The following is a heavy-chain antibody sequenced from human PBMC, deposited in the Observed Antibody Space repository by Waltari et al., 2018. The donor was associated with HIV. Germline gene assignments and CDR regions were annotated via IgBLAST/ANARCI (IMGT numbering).Heavy chain of an antibody. CDR2: IWSDGYNK. V-gene: IGHV3-33*06. CDR3: VKERGPFNGFDI. J-gene: IGHJ3*02. D-gene: IGHD3-16*01. Sequence: QVYLMESGGGVVQPGGSLHPSCAASGLTFSSYGMHWVRQAPGKGLEWVAVIWSDGYNKFYADSVRGRFTFSRDNSKYTLSLQMNSLRAEDTALYYCVKERGPFNGFDIWGQGTMVTVSS. CDR1: GLTFSSYG.